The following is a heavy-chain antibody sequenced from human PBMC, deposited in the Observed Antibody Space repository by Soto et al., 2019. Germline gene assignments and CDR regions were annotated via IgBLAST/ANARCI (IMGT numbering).Heavy chain of an antibody. J-gene: IGHJ4*02. Sequence: EVQLVESGGGLVQPGGSLRLSCVASGFTFRNYWMSWLRQAPGKGLEWVANTNQDGRERYSVDSVKGRFTISRDNAKNSMHLQMNGLRAEDTAVYYCARDGSGYSTDWGQGTLVTVSS. D-gene: IGHD5-18*01. CDR2: TNQDGRER. CDR1: GFTFRNYW. CDR3: ARDGSGYSTD. V-gene: IGHV3-7*01.